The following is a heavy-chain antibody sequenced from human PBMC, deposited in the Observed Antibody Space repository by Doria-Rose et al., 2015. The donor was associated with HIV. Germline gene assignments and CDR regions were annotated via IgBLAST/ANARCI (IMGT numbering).Heavy chain of an antibody. V-gene: IGHV1-3*01. CDR1: GYTFTEYT. CDR3: ARDLGSSWYRGWFDP. D-gene: IGHD6-13*01. Sequence: QVQLVESGAEVKKPGASVKVSCKASGYTFTEYTMHWVRQAPGQGLEWMGCINAGRGTIKFSQKFQGRVTISSDTSASTGHMELSNLRSEDTAIYYCARDLGSSWYRGWFDPWGQGTLVTVSS. J-gene: IGHJ5*02. CDR2: INAGRGTI.